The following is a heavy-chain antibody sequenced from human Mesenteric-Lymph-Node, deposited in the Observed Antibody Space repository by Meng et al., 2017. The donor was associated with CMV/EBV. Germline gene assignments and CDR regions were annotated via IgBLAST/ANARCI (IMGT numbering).Heavy chain of an antibody. CDR1: GFTVSSNY. J-gene: IGHJ6*02. D-gene: IGHD5-18*01. CDR3: ARVGIGYTYGSHYHYGLDV. Sequence: GESLKISCAASGFTVSSNYMSWVRQAPGKGLEWVSVFYSGASIYYADSVKGRCTISRDKSKNTVYLQMNSLRAEDTAVYYCARVGIGYTYGSHYHYGLDVWGQGTTVTVSS. V-gene: IGHV3-66*02. CDR2: FYSGASI.